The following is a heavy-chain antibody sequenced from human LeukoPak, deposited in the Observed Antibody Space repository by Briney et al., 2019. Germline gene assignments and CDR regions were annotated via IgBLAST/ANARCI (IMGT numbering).Heavy chain of an antibody. Sequence: GGSLRLSCAASGFTFNSYAMTWVRQAPGKGLEWVSSISSSSSYIYYADSVKGRFTISRDNAKNSLYLQMNSLRAEDTAVYYCARDAGLTYYYDSSGYSEFDYWGQGTLVTVSS. J-gene: IGHJ4*02. V-gene: IGHV3-21*01. CDR3: ARDAGLTYYYDSSGYSEFDY. D-gene: IGHD3-22*01. CDR2: ISSSSSYI. CDR1: GFTFNSYA.